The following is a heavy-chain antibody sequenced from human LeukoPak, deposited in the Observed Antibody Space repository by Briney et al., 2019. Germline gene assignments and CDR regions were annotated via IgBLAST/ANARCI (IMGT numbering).Heavy chain of an antibody. CDR3: ASHRGHDYFDY. J-gene: IGHJ4*02. V-gene: IGHV3-11*06. D-gene: IGHD5-12*01. Sequence: GGSLRLSCAASGLTFSDYNMSWIRQAPGKGLEWVSYISSSSGYTKYADSVKGRFTISRDNTKNSLYLQMNSLRAEDTAVYYCASHRGHDYFDYWGQGTLVTVSS. CDR2: ISSSSGYT. CDR1: GLTFSDYN.